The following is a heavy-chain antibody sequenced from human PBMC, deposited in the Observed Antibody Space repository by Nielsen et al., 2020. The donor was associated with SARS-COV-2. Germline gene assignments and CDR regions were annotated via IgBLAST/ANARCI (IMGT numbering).Heavy chain of an antibody. V-gene: IGHV3-21*01. J-gene: IGHJ4*02. CDR1: GFTFSSYS. D-gene: IGHD2-2*01. CDR3: ARDHCSSTSCYSFYGY. Sequence: GGSLRLSCAASGFTFSSYSMNWVRQAPGKGLEWVSSISSSSSYIYYADSVKGRFTISRDNAKNSLYLQMNSLRAEDTAVYYCARDHCSSTSCYSFYGYWGQGTLVTVSS. CDR2: ISSSSSYI.